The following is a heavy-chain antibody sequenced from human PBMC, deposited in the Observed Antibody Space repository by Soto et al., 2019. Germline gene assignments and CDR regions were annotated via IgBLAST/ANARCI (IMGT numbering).Heavy chain of an antibody. CDR2: IKSKTDDGTT. Sequence: GGSLRLSCAASGFTFSNAWMSWVRQAPGKGLEWVGRIKSKTDDGTTEYAAPVKGRFTISRDDSKNTLYLQMNSLKTEDTAVYYWTTAGDYELYYYYMDVWGKGTTVTVSS. V-gene: IGHV3-15*01. CDR1: GFTFSNAW. D-gene: IGHD4-17*01. J-gene: IGHJ6*03. CDR3: TTAGDYELYYYYMDV.